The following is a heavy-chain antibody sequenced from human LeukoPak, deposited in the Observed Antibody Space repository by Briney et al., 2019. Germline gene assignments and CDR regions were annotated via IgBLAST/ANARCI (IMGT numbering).Heavy chain of an antibody. D-gene: IGHD4/OR15-4a*01. V-gene: IGHV3-33*01. Sequence: GGSLRLSCAASGFTFGTYGMHCVRQAPGKGLEWVVVIWYDGNTKYYGDSVKGRFTISRDNSKSTLYLQMNSLRVEDTAMYYCARPYNYGVDSWGQGTLVTVSS. CDR3: ARPYNYGVDS. CDR2: IWYDGNTK. CDR1: GFTFGTYG. J-gene: IGHJ4*02.